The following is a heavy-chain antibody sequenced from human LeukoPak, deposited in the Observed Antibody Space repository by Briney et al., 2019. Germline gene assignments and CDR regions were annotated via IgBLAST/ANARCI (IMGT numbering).Heavy chain of an antibody. CDR2: INQDGSEE. Sequence: PGGSLRLSCAASGFTFRTYWMSWIRQAPGKEPEWVADINQDGSEEYYLQSVRGRFTVSRDNAQNAVFLQMTNLRADDTAVYYCAKGKMELKGNVFVFWGQGTVVTV. V-gene: IGHV3-7*01. D-gene: IGHD1-26*01. J-gene: IGHJ3*01. CDR3: AKGKMELKGNVFVF. CDR1: GFTFRTYW.